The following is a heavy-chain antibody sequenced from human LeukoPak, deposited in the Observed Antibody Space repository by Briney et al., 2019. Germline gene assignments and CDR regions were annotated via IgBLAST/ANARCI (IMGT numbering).Heavy chain of an antibody. J-gene: IGHJ4*02. V-gene: IGHV4-61*09. D-gene: IGHD6-19*01. CDR3: ARDRGSSGWFDY. Sequence: NTSETLSLTCTVSGGSISSGSYYWSWIRQPAGKGLEWIGHIYTSGSTNYNPSLKSRVTISVDTSKNQFSLKLSSVTAADTAVYYCARDRGSSGWFDYWGQGTLVTVSS. CDR1: GGSISSGSYY. CDR2: IYTSGST.